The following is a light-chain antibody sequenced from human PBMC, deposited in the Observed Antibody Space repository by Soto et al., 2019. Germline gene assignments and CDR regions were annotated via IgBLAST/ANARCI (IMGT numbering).Light chain of an antibody. CDR2: GAS. CDR1: QSVSSSY. Sequence: EIVLTQSPGTLSLSPGERATLSCRASQSVSSSYLAWYQQKPGQAPRLLIYGASSRATGIPDRFSGSGSGTDFTLTISRLEPEDFAVYYCQQYESSRRTFGQGTKVEIK. CDR3: QQYESSRRT. V-gene: IGKV3-20*01. J-gene: IGKJ1*01.